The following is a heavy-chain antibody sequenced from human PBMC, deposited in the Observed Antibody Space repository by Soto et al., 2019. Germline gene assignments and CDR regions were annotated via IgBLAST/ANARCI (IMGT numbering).Heavy chain of an antibody. CDR1: GGSISSSNW. Sequence: PSETLSLTCAVSGGSISSSNWWSWVRQPPGKGLEWIGEIYHSGSTNYNPSLKSRVTISVDKSKNQFSLKLTSVTAVDTAVYYCSRRENQGPIAYWGQGTLVTVSS. D-gene: IGHD1-26*01. J-gene: IGHJ4*02. CDR3: SRRENQGPIAY. V-gene: IGHV4-4*02. CDR2: IYHSGST.